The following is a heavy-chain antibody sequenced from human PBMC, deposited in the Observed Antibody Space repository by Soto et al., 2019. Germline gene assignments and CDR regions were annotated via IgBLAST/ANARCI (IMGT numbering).Heavy chain of an antibody. V-gene: IGHV3-15*01. Sequence: GGPLRLSCAASGFTFSNAWMSWVRQAPGKGLEWVCRIKSKPDGGTTDYAAPVKGRFTISRDDSKNTLYLQMNSLKTEDTAVYYCTTEVPAYYYYYYMDVWGKGTTVTVSS. CDR2: IKSKPDGGTT. CDR1: GFTFSNAW. J-gene: IGHJ6*03. CDR3: TTEVPAYYYYYYMDV. D-gene: IGHD2-2*01.